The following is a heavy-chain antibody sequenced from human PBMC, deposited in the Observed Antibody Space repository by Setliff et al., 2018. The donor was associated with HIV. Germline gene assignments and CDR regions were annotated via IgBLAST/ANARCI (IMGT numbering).Heavy chain of an antibody. J-gene: IGHJ6*02. D-gene: IGHD1-26*01. CDR1: GGTLSKYG. CDR2: MIAIVDVA. V-gene: IGHV1-69*04. CDR3: ARPQWELGVDYYGMDV. Sequence: VSCKASGGTLSKYGISWVRQAPGQGLEWMGKMIAIVDVAGYSQKFQGRVTITADESTSTVYMELKSLRSDDTALYYCARPQWELGVDYYGMDVWCQGTTVTVSS.